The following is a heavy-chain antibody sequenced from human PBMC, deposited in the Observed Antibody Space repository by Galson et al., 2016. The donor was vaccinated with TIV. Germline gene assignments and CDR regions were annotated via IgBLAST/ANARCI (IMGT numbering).Heavy chain of an antibody. CDR3: ARVSPDTRGGSGMAV. CDR1: GDTFDSYA. J-gene: IGHJ6*02. D-gene: IGHD3-16*01. V-gene: IGHV1-69*04. CDR2: IIPFLGVT. Sequence: SVKVSCKASGDTFDSYAISWVRQAPGQGLEWMGRIIPFLGVTNYAQNFQGRVTISADKSTSTVYMDLSHLRSDDTAGFFCARVSPDTRGGSGMAVWGQGTTVTVSS.